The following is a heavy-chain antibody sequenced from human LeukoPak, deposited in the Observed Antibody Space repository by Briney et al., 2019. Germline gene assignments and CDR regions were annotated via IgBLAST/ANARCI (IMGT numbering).Heavy chain of an antibody. CDR2: IYSGGNR. Sequence: PGGSLRLSCAASGFSVSSNYMNWVRQAPGKGLEWVSVIYSGGNRYYADSVKGRFTISRDNAKNSLYLQMNSLRAEDTAVYYCARQGNAMDFPSDYWGQGTLVTVSS. CDR1: GFSVSSNY. CDR3: ARQGNAMDFPSDY. V-gene: IGHV3-53*01. J-gene: IGHJ4*02. D-gene: IGHD2-2*01.